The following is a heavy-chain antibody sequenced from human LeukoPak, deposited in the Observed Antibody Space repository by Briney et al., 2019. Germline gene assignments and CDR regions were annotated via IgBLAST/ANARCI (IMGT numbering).Heavy chain of an antibody. J-gene: IGHJ4*02. D-gene: IGHD1/OR15-1a*01. CDR2: ISGSGNGGNI. CDR3: VKDFGRVRGTPDS. V-gene: IGHV3-64D*06. Sequence: TGGSLRLSCSASGFIFSIYTMYWVRQAPGKGPEYVSTISGSGNGGNIYYADSVKGRFTISRDDSKSIVYLQMNGLRSEDTAVYYCVKDFGRVRGTPDSWGQGTQVTVSS. CDR1: GFIFSIYT.